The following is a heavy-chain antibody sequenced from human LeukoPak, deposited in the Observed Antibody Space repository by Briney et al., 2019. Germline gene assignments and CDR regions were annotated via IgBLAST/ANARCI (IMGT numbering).Heavy chain of an antibody. CDR3: ARDLYPSGGSWSPGWFDP. D-gene: IGHD2-15*01. CDR1: GYSISSGYY. V-gene: IGHV4-38-2*02. CDR2: IYHSGST. J-gene: IGHJ5*02. Sequence: SETLSLTCTVPGYSISSGYYWGGIRQPPGKGLEWIGSIYHSGSTCYNPSLKSGVTISVDTSKNQFSLQICSVTAADTAVYYCARDLYPSGGSWSPGWFDPWGQGTLVTVSS.